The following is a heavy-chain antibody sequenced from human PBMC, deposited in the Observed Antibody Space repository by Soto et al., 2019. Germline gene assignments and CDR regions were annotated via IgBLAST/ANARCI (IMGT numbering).Heavy chain of an antibody. J-gene: IGHJ4*02. Sequence: SETVSLTCTVSGYSISSYSWSWIRQPPGKGLEWIGNIHYNGNTKYSPSLKSRVTMSVDTSKNHFSLKLISVTTADTAVYYCARENNVLPGGYFDYWGQGTLVTVSS. CDR2: IHYNGNT. CDR1: GYSISSYS. D-gene: IGHD3-10*01. V-gene: IGHV4-59*01. CDR3: ARENNVLPGGYFDY.